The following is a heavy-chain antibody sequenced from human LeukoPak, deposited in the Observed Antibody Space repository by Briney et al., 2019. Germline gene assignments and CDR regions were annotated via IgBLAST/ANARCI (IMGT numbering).Heavy chain of an antibody. CDR3: ARGSGGGYDYDY. CDR2: ISSSSSYI. V-gene: IGHV3-21*04. Sequence: GGSLRLSCAASGFTFSSYSMNWVRQAPGKGLEWVSSISSSSSYIYYADSVEGRFTISRDISKNTLYLQMHSLRADDTAVYYCARGSGGGYDYDYWGQGSLVTVSS. J-gene: IGHJ4*02. CDR1: GFTFSSYS. D-gene: IGHD5-12*01.